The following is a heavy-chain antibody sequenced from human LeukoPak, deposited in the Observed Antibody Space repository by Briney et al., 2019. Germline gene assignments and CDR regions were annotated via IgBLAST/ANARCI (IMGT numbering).Heavy chain of an antibody. V-gene: IGHV1-46*01. CDR2: INPSGGST. CDR3: ATSFRAVNWFDP. CDR1: GYTFTRYY. D-gene: IGHD3-3*02. J-gene: IGHJ5*02. Sequence: ASGNVSCKASGYTFTRYYMNWVRQSPGQGLEWMGIINPSGGSTNYAQKFQGRVTMTRYTSTSTIYMEVSSLRSEDTAVYYCATSFRAVNWFDPWGQGTLVTVSS.